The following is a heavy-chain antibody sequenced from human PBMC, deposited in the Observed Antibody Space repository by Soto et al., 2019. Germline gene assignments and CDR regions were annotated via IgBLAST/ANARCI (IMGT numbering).Heavy chain of an antibody. Sequence: ASVKVSCKASGYTFTSYGISWVRQAPGQGLEWMGWISAYNGNTNYAQKLQGRVTMTTDTSTSTAYMELRSLRAEDTAVYYCAKPGYSSGWYQIDYWGQGTLVTVSS. D-gene: IGHD6-19*01. CDR3: AKPGYSSGWYQIDY. CDR1: GYTFTSYG. J-gene: IGHJ4*02. CDR2: ISAYNGNT. V-gene: IGHV1-18*01.